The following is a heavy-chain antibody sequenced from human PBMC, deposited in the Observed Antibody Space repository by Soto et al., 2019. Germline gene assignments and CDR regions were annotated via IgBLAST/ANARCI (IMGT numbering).Heavy chain of an antibody. CDR2: ISAYNGNP. D-gene: IGHD1-1*01. CDR1: GYTFSSYG. Sequence: EASVKVSCKASGYTFSSYGISWVRPAPGQGLEMTGGISAYNGNPNYAHKLQGRVTMTTDPCTSTAYMARRSLRSDDTARYYCATDRNHGMDVWGRGTMVTVSS. V-gene: IGHV1-18*04. J-gene: IGHJ6*02. CDR3: ATDRNHGMDV.